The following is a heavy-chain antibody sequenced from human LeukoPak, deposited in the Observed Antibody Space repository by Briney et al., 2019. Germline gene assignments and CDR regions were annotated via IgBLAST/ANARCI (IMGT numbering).Heavy chain of an antibody. V-gene: IGHV4-59*08. CDR3: ARHGTSSYYYYAMDV. Sequence: PSETLSLTCTVSGGSISSYYWSWIRQSPGKGLEWIGYIYSSGSTKYNPSLKCRLTMSVDTSKNQFSLKLSSVTAADTAVYYCARHGTSSYYYYAMDVWGQGTTVTVSS. D-gene: IGHD1-1*01. CDR2: IYSSGST. CDR1: GGSISSYY. J-gene: IGHJ6*02.